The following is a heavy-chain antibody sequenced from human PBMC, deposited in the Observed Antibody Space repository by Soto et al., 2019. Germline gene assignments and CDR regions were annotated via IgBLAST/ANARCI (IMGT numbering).Heavy chain of an antibody. CDR3: ASSSGSYFSLSEYYFDY. J-gene: IGHJ4*02. V-gene: IGHV1-18*01. CDR2: ISAYNGNT. Sequence: GASVKVSCKASGYTFTSYGIGWVRQAPGQGLEWMGWISAYNGNTNYAQKLQGGVTMTTDTSTSTAYMELRSLRSDDTAVYYCASSSGSYFSLSEYYFDYWGQGTLVTVSS. D-gene: IGHD1-26*01. CDR1: GYTFTSYG.